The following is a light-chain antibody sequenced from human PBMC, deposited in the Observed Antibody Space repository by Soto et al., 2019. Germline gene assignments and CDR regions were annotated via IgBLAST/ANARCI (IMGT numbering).Light chain of an antibody. V-gene: IGKV3-20*01. CDR1: HSVDSTH. Sequence: EIVLTQSPGTLSLSPGESATLSCRTSHSVDSTHLAWYQQKPGQAPRLLIYGASGTATGIPDRFGGRGSGADFTLTISRLEPEDFAVYYCQHYGDSRTFGQGTKVDIK. J-gene: IGKJ1*01. CDR2: GAS. CDR3: QHYGDSRT.